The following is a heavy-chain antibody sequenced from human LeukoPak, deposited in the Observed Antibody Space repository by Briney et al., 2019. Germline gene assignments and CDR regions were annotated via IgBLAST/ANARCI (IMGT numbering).Heavy chain of an antibody. Sequence: SQTLSLTCAISGDSVSSNSAAWNWIRQSPSRSLEWLGRTYYRSKWYNDYAVSVKSRVTINPDTSKNQFSLQLNSVTPEDTAVHYCASSTSSGWQYYYYGMDVWGQGTTVTVSS. V-gene: IGHV6-1*01. D-gene: IGHD6-19*01. CDR3: ASSTSSGWQYYYYGMDV. J-gene: IGHJ6*02. CDR1: GDSVSSNSAA. CDR2: TYYRSKWYN.